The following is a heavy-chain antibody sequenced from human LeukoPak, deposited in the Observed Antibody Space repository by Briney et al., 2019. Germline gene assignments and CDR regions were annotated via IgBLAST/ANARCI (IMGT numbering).Heavy chain of an antibody. J-gene: IGHJ4*02. Sequence: ASVKVSCKASGYTFTSYYMHWVRQAPGQGLEWMGIINPSGGSTSYAQKFQGRVTMTRDTSTSTVYMELSSLRSEDTAVYYCARARNFDWLLWGGVFDYWGQGTLVTVSS. V-gene: IGHV1-46*01. D-gene: IGHD3-9*01. CDR2: INPSGGST. CDR1: GYTFTSYY. CDR3: ARARNFDWLLWGGVFDY.